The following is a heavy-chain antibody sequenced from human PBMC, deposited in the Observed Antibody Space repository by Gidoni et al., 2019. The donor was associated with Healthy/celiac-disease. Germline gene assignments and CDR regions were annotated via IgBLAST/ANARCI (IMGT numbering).Heavy chain of an antibody. CDR1: GFPFSDYY. CDR2: ISSSSSYT. D-gene: IGHD3-10*01. V-gene: IGHV3-11*05. Sequence: QVQLVASGGGLVKPGGSLRLSCAASGFPFSDYYMSWIRQAPGKGLEWVSYISSSSSYTNYADSVKGRFTISRDNAKNSLYLQMNSLRAEDTAVYYCARDLLWFGEGGSDPWGQGTLVTVSS. CDR3: ARDLLWFGEGGSDP. J-gene: IGHJ5*02.